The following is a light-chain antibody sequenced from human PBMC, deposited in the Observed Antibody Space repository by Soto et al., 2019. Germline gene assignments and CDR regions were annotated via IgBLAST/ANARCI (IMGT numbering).Light chain of an antibody. J-gene: IGKJ4*01. CDR1: QIVTYSY. CDR3: QQRSSWPLT. Sequence: EIVLTQSPGTLSLSPGERATLSCRASQIVTYSYLAWYQQKPGQAPRLLMYGASSRATGIPDRFSGSGSGTDFTLTISRLEPEDFAVYYCQQRSSWPLTFGGGTKVDIK. V-gene: IGKV3D-20*02. CDR2: GAS.